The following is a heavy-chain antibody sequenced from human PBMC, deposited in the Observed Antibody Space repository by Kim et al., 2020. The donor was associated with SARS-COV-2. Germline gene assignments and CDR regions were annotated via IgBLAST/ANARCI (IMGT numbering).Heavy chain of an antibody. J-gene: IGHJ6*02. CDR1: GYTFTSYG. Sequence: ASVKVSCKASGYTFTSYGISWVRQAPGQGLEWMGWISAYNGNTNYAQKLQGRVTMTTDTSTSTAYMELRSLRSDDTAVYYCARGSHYYGSGSYYYGMDVWGQGTTVTVSS. D-gene: IGHD3-10*01. CDR3: ARGSHYYGSGSYYYGMDV. V-gene: IGHV1-18*01. CDR2: ISAYNGNT.